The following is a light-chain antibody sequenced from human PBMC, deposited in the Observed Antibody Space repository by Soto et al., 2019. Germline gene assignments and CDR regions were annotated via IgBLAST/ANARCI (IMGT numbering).Light chain of an antibody. V-gene: IGLV2-8*01. CDR2: EVS. CDR3: TSYTGSNNVV. CDR1: SSDVGGYNY. Sequence: QSVLTQPPSASGSPGQSVTISCTGTSSDVGGYNYVSWYQQHPGKAPKLMIYEVSKRPSGVPDRFSGSKSGSTASLTVSGLQTEDEAGYYCTSYTGSNNVVFGGGTKLTVL. J-gene: IGLJ3*02.